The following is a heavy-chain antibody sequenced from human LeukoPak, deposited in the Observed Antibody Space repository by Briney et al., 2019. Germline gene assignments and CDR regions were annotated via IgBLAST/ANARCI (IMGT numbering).Heavy chain of an antibody. D-gene: IGHD3-10*01. Sequence: PSETLSLTCTVSGASISSYYWSWIRQPAGKGLEWIGRFYTGGSATYNPSLKSRVTMSLDTSKNQFSLKVNSVTAADTAVYYCARDTYYSGSGTYFEDYFDSWGQGILVTVSS. CDR3: ARDTYYSGSGTYFEDYFDS. V-gene: IGHV4-4*07. CDR1: GASISSYY. J-gene: IGHJ4*02. CDR2: FYTGGSA.